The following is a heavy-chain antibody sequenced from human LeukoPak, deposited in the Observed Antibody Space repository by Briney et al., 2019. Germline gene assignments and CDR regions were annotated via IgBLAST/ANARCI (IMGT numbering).Heavy chain of an antibody. D-gene: IGHD1-1*01. Sequence: GGSLRLSCAASGFTFSSYAMGWVRQAPGKGLEWVAGITYNGGSTYYADSVKGRFTMSRDNSKNTVYMQMNSLRAEATAVYYCAKSGTRVSNWDYWGQGTLVTVSS. CDR2: ITYNGGST. V-gene: IGHV3-23*01. CDR3: AKSGTRVSNWDY. CDR1: GFTFSSYA. J-gene: IGHJ4*02.